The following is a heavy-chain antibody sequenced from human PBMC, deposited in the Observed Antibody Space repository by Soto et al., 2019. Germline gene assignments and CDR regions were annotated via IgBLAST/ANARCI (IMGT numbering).Heavy chain of an antibody. CDR1: GDSVSTNSAA. D-gene: IGHD3-10*01. CDR2: TYYRSKWYN. CDR3: ARAGPDYYYYGLDV. V-gene: IGHV6-1*01. J-gene: IGHJ6*02. Sequence: LSLTCAVSGDSVSTNSAAWNWIRQSPSRGLEWLGRTYYRSKWYNDYAVSVKSRININADTSKNQISLQLNSVTPEDTAVYYCARAGPDYYYYGLDVWGQGTTVTVSS.